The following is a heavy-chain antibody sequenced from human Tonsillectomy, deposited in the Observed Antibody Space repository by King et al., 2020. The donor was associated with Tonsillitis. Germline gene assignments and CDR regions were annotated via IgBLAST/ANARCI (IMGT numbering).Heavy chain of an antibody. J-gene: IGHJ3*02. CDR3: ASGDFDI. Sequence: QVQLQQWGAGLLRPSETLSLTCAVYGGSFSGDWWHWIRQPPGKGLEWIGEINHSGSTNYNPSLKGRVTISIDTSKNQFSLKLTSVTDADTAVYYCASGDFDIWGQGTMVTVSS. V-gene: IGHV4-34*01. CDR1: GGSFSGDW. CDR2: INHSGST.